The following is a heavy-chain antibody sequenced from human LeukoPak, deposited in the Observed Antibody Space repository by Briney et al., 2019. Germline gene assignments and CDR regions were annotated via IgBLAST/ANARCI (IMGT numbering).Heavy chain of an antibody. D-gene: IGHD3-10*01. Sequence: GGSLRLSCAASGFTFSSYGMHWVRQAPGKGLEWVAVISYDGSNKYYADSVKGRFTISRDNSKNTLYLQMNSLRAEDTAVYYCAKDGYYGSGSYYHFDYWGQGTLVTVSS. CDR1: GFTFSSYG. CDR2: ISYDGSNK. CDR3: AKDGYYGSGSYYHFDY. V-gene: IGHV3-30*18. J-gene: IGHJ4*02.